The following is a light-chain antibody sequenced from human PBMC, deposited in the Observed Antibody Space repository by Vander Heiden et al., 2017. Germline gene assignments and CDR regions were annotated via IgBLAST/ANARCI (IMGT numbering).Light chain of an antibody. CDR1: QSISSY. CDR2: AAS. V-gene: IGKV1-39*01. Sequence: DIQMTQSPSSLSASVGDRVTITCRASQSISSYLNWYQQKPGKAPKLLIYAASSLQSGVPSRFSGSGSGTDFNLTISRLQSEDFATYYCQQRDSTPRTFGQGTKVEIK. CDR3: QQRDSTPRT. J-gene: IGKJ1*01.